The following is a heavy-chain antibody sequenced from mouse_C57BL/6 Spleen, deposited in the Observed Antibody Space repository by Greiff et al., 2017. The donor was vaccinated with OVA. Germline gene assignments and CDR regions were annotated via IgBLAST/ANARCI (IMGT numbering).Heavy chain of an antibody. D-gene: IGHD2-14*01. J-gene: IGHJ2*01. CDR3: ARKYDEDY. Sequence: QVQLQQPGAELVKPGASVKLSCKASGYTFTSYWMQWVKQRPGQGLEWIGEIDPSDSYTNYNQKFKGKATLTVDTSSSTAYMQLSSLTSEDSAVYYCARKYDEDYWGQGTTLTVSS. V-gene: IGHV1-50*01. CDR2: IDPSDSYT. CDR1: GYTFTSYW.